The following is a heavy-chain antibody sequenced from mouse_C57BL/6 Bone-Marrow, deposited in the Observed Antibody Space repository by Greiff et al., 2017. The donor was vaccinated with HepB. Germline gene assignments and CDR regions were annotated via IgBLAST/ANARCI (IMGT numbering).Heavy chain of an antibody. CDR2: IDPEDGDT. V-gene: IGHV14-1*01. Sequence: EVQLQQSGAELVRPGASVKLSCTASGFNIKDYYMHWVKQRPEQGLEWIGRIDPEDGDTEYAPKFQGKSTLTADTSSNTADLQLSSLTSEDTAVYYCTGGSSPYWYVDVWGTGTTVTVSS. D-gene: IGHD1-1*01. J-gene: IGHJ1*03. CDR3: TGGSSPYWYVDV. CDR1: GFNIKDYY.